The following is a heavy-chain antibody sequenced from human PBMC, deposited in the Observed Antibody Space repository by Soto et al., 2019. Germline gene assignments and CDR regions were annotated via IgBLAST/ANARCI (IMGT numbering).Heavy chain of an antibody. CDR2: IYYSCSA. V-gene: IGHV4-59*01. J-gene: IGHJ4*02. CDR3: ARVGDGDDAFDY. Sequence: QVQLQESGPGLVKPSQTLSLTCTVSGASISGCYWNWIRQPPGTGMECIGYIYYSCSANSNPTPNSRVTISVDTSKNQFALKLSSATAADTAVYYCARVGDGDDAFDYWGQGTLVTVSS. CDR1: GASISGCY. D-gene: IGHD4-17*01.